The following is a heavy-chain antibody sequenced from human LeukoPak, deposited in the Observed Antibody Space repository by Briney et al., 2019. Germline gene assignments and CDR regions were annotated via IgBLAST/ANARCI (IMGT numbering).Heavy chain of an antibody. J-gene: IGHJ6*03. D-gene: IGHD5-12*01. CDR2: ISGFNGHT. CDR3: ARAWLRRKYYYYMDV. Sequence: ASVKVSCKASGYTFSNYGMSWVRQAPGHRLEWMGWISGFNGHTKYSQKSQGRVTMTTDTSTSTAYMEVRSLRSDDTAVYYCARAWLRRKYYYYMDVWGKGTTVTVSS. V-gene: IGHV1-18*04. CDR1: GYTFSNYG.